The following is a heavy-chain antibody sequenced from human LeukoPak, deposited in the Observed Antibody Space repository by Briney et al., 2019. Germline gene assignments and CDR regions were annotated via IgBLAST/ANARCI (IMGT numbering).Heavy chain of an antibody. CDR1: AFTVSSNY. D-gene: IGHD1-26*01. V-gene: IGHV3-53*01. Sequence: GGSLRLSCAVSAFTVSSNYVSWVRQAPGKGLEWVSVIYGGGSTNYADSVKGRFTISRDNSKNTLYLQMNSLRAEDTAVYYCAKVANSGSYYFVDYWGQGTLVTVSS. CDR2: IYGGGST. J-gene: IGHJ4*02. CDR3: AKVANSGSYYFVDY.